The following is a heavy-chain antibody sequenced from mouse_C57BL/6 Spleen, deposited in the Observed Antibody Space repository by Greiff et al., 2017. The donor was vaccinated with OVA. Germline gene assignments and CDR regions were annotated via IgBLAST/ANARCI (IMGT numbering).Heavy chain of an antibody. CDR3: ARNGYDYDEGGAMDY. Sequence: QVQLKESGPGLVQPSQSLSITCTVSGFSLTSYGVHWVRQSPGKGLEWLGVIWSGGSTDYNAAFISRLSISKDNSKSQVFFKMNSLQADDTAIYYCARNGYDYDEGGAMDYWGQGTSVTVSS. D-gene: IGHD2-4*01. CDR2: IWSGGST. V-gene: IGHV2-2*01. J-gene: IGHJ4*01. CDR1: GFSLTSYG.